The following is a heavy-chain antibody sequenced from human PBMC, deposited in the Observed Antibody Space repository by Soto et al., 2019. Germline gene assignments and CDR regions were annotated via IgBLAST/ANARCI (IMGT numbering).Heavy chain of an antibody. CDR1: GFTFSSYG. CDR2: IWYDGSNK. D-gene: IGHD3-3*01. V-gene: IGHV3-33*01. CDR3: ARNIEYYDFWSGYYRDYYYGMDV. Sequence: GGSLRLSCAASGFTFSSYGMHWVRQAPGKGLEWVAVIWYDGSNKYYADSVKGRFTISRDNSKNTLYLQMNSLRAEDTAVYYCARNIEYYDFWSGYYRDYYYGMDVWGQGTTVTVSS. J-gene: IGHJ6*02.